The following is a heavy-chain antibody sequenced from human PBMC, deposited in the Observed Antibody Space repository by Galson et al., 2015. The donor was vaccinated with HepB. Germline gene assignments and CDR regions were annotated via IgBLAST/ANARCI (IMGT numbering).Heavy chain of an antibody. D-gene: IGHD6-19*01. CDR1: GFTFSDYY. V-gene: IGHV3-11*06. J-gene: IGHJ4*02. CDR3: ARGPRQWLVPLDY. Sequence: SLRLSCAASGFTFSDYYMSWIRQAPGKGLEWVSYISSSSSYTNYADSVKGRFTISRDNAKNSLYLQMNSLRAEDTAVYYCARGPRQWLVPLDYWGQGTLVTVSS. CDR2: ISSSSSYT.